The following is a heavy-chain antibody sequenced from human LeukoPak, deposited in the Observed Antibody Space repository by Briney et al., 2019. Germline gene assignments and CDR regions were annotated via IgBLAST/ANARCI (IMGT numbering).Heavy chain of an antibody. D-gene: IGHD3-10*01. CDR2: IYYSGST. J-gene: IGHJ6*02. CDR1: GGSISSYS. Sequence: SETLSLTCTVSGGSISSYSWTWIRQPPGKGLEWIGYIYYSGSTNYNPSLKSRVTISVDTSKNQFSLKLSSVTAADTAVYYCAKVALGMVRGGDVWGQGTTVTVSS. V-gene: IGHV4-59*01. CDR3: AKVALGMVRGGDV.